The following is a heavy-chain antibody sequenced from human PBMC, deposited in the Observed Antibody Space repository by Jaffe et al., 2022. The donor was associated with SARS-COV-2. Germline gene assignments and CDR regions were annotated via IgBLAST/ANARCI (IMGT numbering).Heavy chain of an antibody. CDR1: GGSISSSNW. V-gene: IGHV4-4*02. D-gene: IGHD3-22*01. J-gene: IGHJ5*02. CDR2: IYHSGST. Sequence: QVQLQESGPGLVKPSGTLSLTCAVSGGSISSSNWWSWVRQPPGKGLEWIGEIYHSGSTNYNPSLKSRVTISVDKSKNQFSLKLSSVTAADTAVYYCARDGIFLSSQEIYDSSGYYPGGFDPWGQGTLVTVSS. CDR3: ARDGIFLSSQEIYDSSGYYPGGFDP.